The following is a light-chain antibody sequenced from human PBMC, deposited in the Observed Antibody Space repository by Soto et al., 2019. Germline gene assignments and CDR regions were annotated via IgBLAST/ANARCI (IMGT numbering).Light chain of an antibody. Sequence: QSVLTQPPSVSGAPGQRVTISCTGSSSNIGAGYDVHWYQQPPGTAPKLLIYGNSNRPSGVPDRFSGSKSGTSASLAITGLQAEDEADYYCQSYDSSLSGPVFGGGTKVTVL. V-gene: IGLV1-40*01. CDR1: SSNIGAGYD. CDR2: GNS. J-gene: IGLJ3*02. CDR3: QSYDSSLSGPV.